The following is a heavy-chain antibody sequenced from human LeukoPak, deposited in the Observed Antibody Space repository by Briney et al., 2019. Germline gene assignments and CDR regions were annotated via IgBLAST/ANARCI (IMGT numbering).Heavy chain of an antibody. V-gene: IGHV3-21*01. D-gene: IGHD6-13*01. J-gene: IGHJ4*02. CDR1: GFTFSSYS. CDR2: ISSSSSYI. Sequence: GGSLRLSCAASGFTFSSYSMNWVRQAPGKGLEWVSSISSSSSYIYYADSVRGRFTMSRDNAKNSLYLQMNSLRAEDTAVYYCGRVLEAASFDYWGQGTPVTVSS. CDR3: GRVLEAASFDY.